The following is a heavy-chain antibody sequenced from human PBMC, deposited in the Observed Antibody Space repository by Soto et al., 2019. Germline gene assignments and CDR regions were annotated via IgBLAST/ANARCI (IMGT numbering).Heavy chain of an antibody. J-gene: IGHJ4*02. D-gene: IGHD5-12*01. CDR2: ISYDGRDE. Sequence: QVQLLESGGGVVQPGRSLRLSCTASGFTFSNYAIHWVRQAPAKGLEWVALISYDGRDEYYADSVKGRFTISRDNSKNTLYLQMNSLRAEDTGMFYFARDSRTDGYKYDYFDYWGQGTLVTVSS. CDR3: ARDSRTDGYKYDYFDY. V-gene: IGHV3-30*04. CDR1: GFTFSNYA.